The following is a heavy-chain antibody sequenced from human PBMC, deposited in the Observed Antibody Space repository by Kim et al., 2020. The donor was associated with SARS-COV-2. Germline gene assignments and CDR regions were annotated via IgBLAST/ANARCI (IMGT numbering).Heavy chain of an antibody. J-gene: IGHJ6*02. CDR2: IIPILGIA. CDR3: ARVNLEEKNYYYYGMDV. Sequence: SVKVSCKASGGTFSSYAISWVRQAPGQGLEWMGRIIPILGIANYAQKFQGRVTITADKSTSTAYMELSSLRSEDTAVYYCARVNLEEKNYYYYGMDVWGQGTTVTVSS. V-gene: IGHV1-69*04. D-gene: IGHD1-1*01. CDR1: GGTFSSYA.